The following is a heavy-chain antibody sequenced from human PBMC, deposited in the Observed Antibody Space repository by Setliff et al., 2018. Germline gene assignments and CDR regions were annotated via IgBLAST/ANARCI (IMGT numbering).Heavy chain of an antibody. CDR1: GFTFSTYR. CDR3: ARNCSGSGCYAGLES. V-gene: IGHV3-33*08. J-gene: IGHJ4*02. CDR2: IWDDGVKK. D-gene: IGHD2-15*01. Sequence: LRLSCAASGFTFSTYRMHWVRQAPGKGLEWVAVIWDDGVKKYHADSVKGRFTISRDNSKNTLYLQMNSLRPEDTAVYYCARNCSGSGCYAGLESWGQGTPVTVSS.